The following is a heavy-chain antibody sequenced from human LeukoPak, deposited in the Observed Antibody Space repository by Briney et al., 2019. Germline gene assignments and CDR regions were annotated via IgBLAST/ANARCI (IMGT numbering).Heavy chain of an antibody. V-gene: IGHV1-46*01. D-gene: IGHD3-9*01. CDR2: INPSGGST. CDR1: GYTFTSYY. J-gene: IGHJ5*02. Sequence: GASVKVSCKASGYTFTSYYMHWVRQAPGQGLEWMGIINPSGGSTSYAQKFQGRVTMTRDTSISTAYMELSRLRSDDTAVYYCARDSAGDYDILTGYYNNPPDLRFDPWGQGTLVTVSS. CDR3: ARDSAGDYDILTGYYNNPPDLRFDP.